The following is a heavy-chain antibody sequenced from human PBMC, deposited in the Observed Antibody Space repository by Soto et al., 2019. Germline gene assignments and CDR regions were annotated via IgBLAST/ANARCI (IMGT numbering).Heavy chain of an antibody. CDR1: GGSFSGYY. Sequence: SETLSLTCAVYGGSFSGYYWSWIRQPPGKGLEWFGEINHSGSTNYNPSLKSRVTISVDTSKNQFSLKLSSVTAADTAVYYCARDRITYYYGSGTTNFNWFDPWGQGTLVTVSS. J-gene: IGHJ5*02. CDR2: INHSGST. CDR3: ARDRITYYYGSGTTNFNWFDP. V-gene: IGHV4-34*01. D-gene: IGHD3-10*01.